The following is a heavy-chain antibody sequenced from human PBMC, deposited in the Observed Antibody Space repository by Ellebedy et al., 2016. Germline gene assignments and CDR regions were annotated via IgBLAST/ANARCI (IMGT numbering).Heavy chain of an antibody. CDR3: ARAEIQLFDY. D-gene: IGHD5-24*01. V-gene: IGHV4-59*01. CDR1: GGSIRNYF. CDR2: IYYSGRT. J-gene: IGHJ4*02. Sequence: SETLSLTCTVTGGSIRNYFWSWIRQSPGKRLEWIGYIYYSGRTNYNPSLKNRVTMSVDMSKNQFSLNLRSVTAADTAVYYCARAEIQLFDYWGQGILVTVSS.